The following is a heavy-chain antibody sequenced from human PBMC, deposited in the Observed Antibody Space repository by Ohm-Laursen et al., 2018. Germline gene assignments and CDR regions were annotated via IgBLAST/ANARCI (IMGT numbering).Heavy chain of an antibody. CDR2: ISTYNGNT. CDR3: ARGYGDYLKALDM. J-gene: IGHJ3*02. Sequence: GASVKVSCKASGYSFSNYGISWVRQAPGQGFEWMGWISTYNGNTTYAQKLQGRVTMTTDTSTNTAYMELRSLRSGDTAVYYCARGYGDYLKALDMWGQGTMVTVSS. CDR1: GYSFSNYG. D-gene: IGHD4-17*01. V-gene: IGHV1-18*01.